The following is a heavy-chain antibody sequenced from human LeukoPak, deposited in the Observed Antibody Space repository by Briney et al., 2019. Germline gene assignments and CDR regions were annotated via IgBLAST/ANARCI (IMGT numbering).Heavy chain of an antibody. J-gene: IGHJ4*02. Sequence: SETLSLTCTVSGVSISSYHWSWIRQPAGKGLEWIGRIHTSGSTNYNPSLKSRVTISVDTSKNQFSLKLSSVTAADTAVYYCARDISGYYHLDYWGQGTLVTVSS. CDR1: GVSISSYH. CDR2: IHTSGST. D-gene: IGHD3-22*01. CDR3: ARDISGYYHLDY. V-gene: IGHV4-4*07.